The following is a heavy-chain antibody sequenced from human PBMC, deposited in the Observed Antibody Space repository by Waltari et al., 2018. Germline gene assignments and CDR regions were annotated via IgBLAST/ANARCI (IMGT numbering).Heavy chain of an antibody. Sequence: QVQLQQWGAGLLKPSETLSLTCAVYGGSFSGYYWSWIRQPPGKGLEWIGEINHSGSTNYNPSLKSRVTISVDTSKNQFSLKLSSVTAADTAVYYWARWYYYGSGSYPRYFDYWGQGTLVTVSS. V-gene: IGHV4-34*01. CDR3: ARWYYYGSGSYPRYFDY. J-gene: IGHJ4*02. D-gene: IGHD3-10*01. CDR1: GGSFSGYY. CDR2: INHSGST.